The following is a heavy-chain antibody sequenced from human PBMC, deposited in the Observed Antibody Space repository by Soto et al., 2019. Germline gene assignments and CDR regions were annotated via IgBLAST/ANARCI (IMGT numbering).Heavy chain of an antibody. J-gene: IGHJ4*02. CDR3: ARFGEEVGATWFSY. CDR2: IIAIFGTA. Sequence: GASVKVSCKASGGTFSSYAISWVRQAPGQGLEWMGGIIAIFGTANYAQKFQGRVTITADESTSTAYMELSSLRSEDTAVYYCARFGEEVGATWFSYWGQGTLVTVSS. D-gene: IGHD1-26*01. CDR1: GGTFSSYA. V-gene: IGHV1-69*13.